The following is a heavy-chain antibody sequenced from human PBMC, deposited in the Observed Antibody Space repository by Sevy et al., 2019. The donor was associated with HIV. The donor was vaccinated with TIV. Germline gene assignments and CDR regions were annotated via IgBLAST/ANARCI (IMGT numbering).Heavy chain of an antibody. CDR1: GFPFSNFA. V-gene: IGHV3-23*01. D-gene: IGHD2-8*02. Sequence: GGSLRLSCAASGFPFSNFAMSWVRQAPGKGLEWVSTLIGGGSRTYYADSVTGRFIISRDNSRNTLYLQMNSLRAEDTAIYYCAKRRVKSGLSGGGANYGMDVCGRGTTVTVSS. CDR2: LIGGGSRT. CDR3: AKRRVKSGLSGGGANYGMDV. J-gene: IGHJ6*02.